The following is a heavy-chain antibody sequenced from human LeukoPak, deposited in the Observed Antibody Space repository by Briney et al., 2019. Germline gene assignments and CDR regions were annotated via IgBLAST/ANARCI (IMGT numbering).Heavy chain of an antibody. D-gene: IGHD3/OR15-3a*01. CDR1: GGSFSSYY. CDR2: IYYSGST. V-gene: IGHV4-59*01. Sequence: SETLSLTCTVSGGSFSSYYWGWIRQPPGKGLERIGYIYYSGSTNYNPSLKSRVTISVDTSKNQFSLKLSSVTAADTAVYYCARGRRTGSTYWYFDLWGRGTLVTVSS. CDR3: ARGRRTGSTYWYFDL. J-gene: IGHJ2*01.